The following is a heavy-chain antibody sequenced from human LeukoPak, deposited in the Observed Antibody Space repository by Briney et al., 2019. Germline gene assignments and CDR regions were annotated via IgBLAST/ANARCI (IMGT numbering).Heavy chain of an antibody. CDR3: AKDRSGDYSEYFDY. CDR2: ISYDGSNK. J-gene: IGHJ4*02. V-gene: IGHV3-30-3*01. CDR1: GFTFSSYA. D-gene: IGHD4-11*01. Sequence: GGSLRLSCAASGFTFSSYAMHWVRQAPGKGLEWVAVISYDGSNKYYADSVKGRFTIPTDNSKNTLYLQTNSLRAEDTAVYYCAKDRSGDYSEYFDYWGQGTLVTVSS.